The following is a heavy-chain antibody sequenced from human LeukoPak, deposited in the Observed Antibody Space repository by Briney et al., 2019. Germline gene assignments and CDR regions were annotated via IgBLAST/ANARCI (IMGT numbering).Heavy chain of an antibody. V-gene: IGHV1-2*02. D-gene: IGHD3-9*01. Sequence: GASVKVSCKASAYTFTSSYMHWVRQAPGQGLEWMGWINPNSGGTNYAQKFQGRVTMTRDTSISTAYMELSRLRSDDTAVYYCARDSTYYDILTGYYNWGQGTLVTVSS. CDR3: ARDSTYYDILTGYYN. CDR1: AYTFTSSY. CDR2: INPNSGGT. J-gene: IGHJ4*02.